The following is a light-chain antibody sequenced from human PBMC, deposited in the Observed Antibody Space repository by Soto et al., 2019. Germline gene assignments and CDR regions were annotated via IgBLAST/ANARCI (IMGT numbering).Light chain of an antibody. V-gene: IGLV2-14*01. J-gene: IGLJ2*01. CDR2: DVS. Sequence: QSVLSRPASVSGSRGQSITISCTGTSSDVGGYNYVSWYQQHPGKAPKLMIYDVSNRPSGVSNRFSGSKSGNTASLTISGLQAEDEADYYCSSYTSSSTLVFGGGTKLTVL. CDR3: SSYTSSSTLV. CDR1: SSDVGGYNY.